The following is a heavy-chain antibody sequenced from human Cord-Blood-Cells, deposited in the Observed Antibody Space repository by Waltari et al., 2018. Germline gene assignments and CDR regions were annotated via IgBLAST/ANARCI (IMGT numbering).Heavy chain of an antibody. CDR1: GFTFSSYG. CDR2: IWYDGSNK. Sequence: QVQLVESGGGVVQPGRSLRLSCAASGFTFSSYGMHWVRQAPGKGLEWVAVIWYDGSNKYYADSVKGRFTISRDNSKNTLYLQMNSLRAEDTAVYYCARESRIAAVAFDIWGQGTMVTVSS. D-gene: IGHD6-13*01. J-gene: IGHJ3*02. V-gene: IGHV3-33*01. CDR3: ARESRIAAVAFDI.